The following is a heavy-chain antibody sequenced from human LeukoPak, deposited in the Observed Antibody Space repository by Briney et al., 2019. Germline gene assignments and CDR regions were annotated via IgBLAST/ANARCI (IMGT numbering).Heavy chain of an antibody. V-gene: IGHV3-21*01. CDR3: ARDWVGEQQQLVYYFDY. CDR2: ISSSSSYI. CDR1: GFTFSSYS. Sequence: PGGSLRLSCAASGFTFSSYSMNWVRQAPGKGLEWVSSISSSSSYIYYADSVKGRSTISRDNAKNSLYLQMNSLRAEDTAVYYCARDWVGEQQQLVYYFDYWGQGTLVTVSS. D-gene: IGHD6-13*01. J-gene: IGHJ4*02.